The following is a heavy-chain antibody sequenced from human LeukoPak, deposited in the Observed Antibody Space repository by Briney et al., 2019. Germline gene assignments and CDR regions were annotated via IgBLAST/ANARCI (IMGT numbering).Heavy chain of an antibody. J-gene: IGHJ6*03. D-gene: IGHD3-3*01. CDR1: GGSISSYY. CDR2: IYYSGST. CDR3: ARGVTSYYYYYMDV. V-gene: IGHV4-59*01. Sequence: SETLSLTCTVSGGSISSYYWSWIRQPPGKGLEWIGYIYYSGSTNYNPSLKSRVTISVDTSKNQFSLKLSSVTAADTAVYYCARGVTSYYYYYMDVWGKGTTVTVSS.